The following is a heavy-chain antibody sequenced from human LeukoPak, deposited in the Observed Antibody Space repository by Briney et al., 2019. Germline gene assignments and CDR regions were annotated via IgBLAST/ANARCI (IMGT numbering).Heavy chain of an antibody. V-gene: IGHV1-69*13. J-gene: IGHJ6*02. CDR2: IIPIFGTA. D-gene: IGHD2-2*02. CDR1: GGTFSSYA. Sequence: SVKVSCTASGGTFSSYAISWVRQAPGQGLEWMGGIIPIFGTANYAQKFQGRVTITADESTSTAYMELSSLRSEDTAVYYCARDQGTDIVVVPAAIGHYYYYGMDVWGQGTTVTVSS. CDR3: ARDQGTDIVVVPAAIGHYYYYGMDV.